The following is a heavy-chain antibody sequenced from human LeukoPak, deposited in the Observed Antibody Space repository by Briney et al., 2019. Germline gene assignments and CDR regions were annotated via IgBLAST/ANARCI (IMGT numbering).Heavy chain of an antibody. CDR3: ARFRTEVGSFWGSWYGYYYMDV. J-gene: IGHJ6*03. CDR2: INPNSGGT. V-gene: IGHV1-2*02. Sequence: GASVKVSCKASGYTFTGYYMHWVRQAPGQGLEWMGWINPNSGGTNYAQKFQGRVTMTRDTSISTAYMELSRLRSDDTAVYYCARFRTEVGSFWGSWYGYYYMDVWGKGTTVTVSS. CDR1: GYTFTGYY. D-gene: IGHD6-13*01.